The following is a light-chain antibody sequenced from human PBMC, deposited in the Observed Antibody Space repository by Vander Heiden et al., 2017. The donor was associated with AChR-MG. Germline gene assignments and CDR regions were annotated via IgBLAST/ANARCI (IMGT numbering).Light chain of an antibody. CDR1: ESVSNY. J-gene: IGKJ4*01. Sequence: EIVLTQSPATLSLSPGEGATLSCRASESVSNYLAWYQQKPGQAPRLLIHGASNRATGVPARFSGSGSGTDFTLTITTFEPEDLVVYYCQQRSTWDLSFGGGTKVEIK. CDR3: QQRSTWDLS. CDR2: GAS. V-gene: IGKV3-11*01.